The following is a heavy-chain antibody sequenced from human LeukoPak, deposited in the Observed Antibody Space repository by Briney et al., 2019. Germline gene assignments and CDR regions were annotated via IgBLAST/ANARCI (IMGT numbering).Heavy chain of an antibody. V-gene: IGHV3-23*01. Sequence: GGSLRLSCAASGFTFSSYAMSWVRQAPGKGLEWVSAISGSGGSTYYADSVKGRFTISRDNSKNTLYLQMNSLRAEDTAVYYCAKDSGYCSSTSCYAGDYWGQGTLVTVSS. CDR1: GFTFSSYA. J-gene: IGHJ4*02. CDR2: ISGSGGST. D-gene: IGHD2-2*01. CDR3: AKDSGYCSSTSCYAGDY.